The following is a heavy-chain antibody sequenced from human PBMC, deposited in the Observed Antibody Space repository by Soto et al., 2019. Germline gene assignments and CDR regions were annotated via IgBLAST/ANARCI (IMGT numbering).Heavy chain of an antibody. Sequence: SETLSLTCAVSGGSISSYFWSWIRQPPGKGLEWIGYIYNSGSTNYNPSLKSRVTISVDTSKNQFSLKLSSVTAADTAVYYCARGSSWYGNWGQGTLVTVSS. D-gene: IGHD6-13*01. V-gene: IGHV4-59*01. CDR1: GGSISSYF. J-gene: IGHJ4*02. CDR3: ARGSSWYGN. CDR2: IYNSGST.